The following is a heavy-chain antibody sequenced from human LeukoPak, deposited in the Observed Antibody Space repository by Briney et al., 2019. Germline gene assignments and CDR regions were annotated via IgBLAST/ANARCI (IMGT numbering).Heavy chain of an antibody. CDR1: GDSVSRSDSY. CDR3: ARRRYYDGSGYLE. CDR2: IYYSGRT. Sequence: KPSETLSLTCSVSGDSVSRSDSYWDWIRQPPGKGLEWIGTIYYSGRTYYSPSLKSRVTMSVDPSNNQFSLNPRSVTAADTALYYCARRRYYDGSGYLEWGQGTLLSVSS. V-gene: IGHV4-39*01. J-gene: IGHJ1*01. D-gene: IGHD3-22*01.